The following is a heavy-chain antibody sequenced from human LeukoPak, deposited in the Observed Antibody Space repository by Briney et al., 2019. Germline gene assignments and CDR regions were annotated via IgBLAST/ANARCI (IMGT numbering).Heavy chain of an antibody. CDR1: GYTFTSYG. CDR3: ARDKWFGELWPFDY. V-gene: IGHV1-18*01. CDR2: ISAYNGNT. D-gene: IGHD3-10*01. J-gene: IGHJ4*02. Sequence: ASVKVSCKTSGYTFTSYGISWVRQAPGQGLEWMGWISAYNGNTNYAQNLQCRDTMTTDTSTSTAYMELRSLRSEDTAVYYCARDKWFGELWPFDYWGQGPLVTVSS.